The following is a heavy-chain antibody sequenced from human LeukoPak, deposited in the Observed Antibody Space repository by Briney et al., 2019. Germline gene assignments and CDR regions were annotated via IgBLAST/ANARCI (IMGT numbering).Heavy chain of an antibody. Sequence: QPGRSLRLSCAASGFTFSSYAMHWVRQAPGKGLEWVAVISYDGSNKYYADSVKGRFTISRDNSKNTLYLQMNSLRAEDTAVYYCAREDSGSYVDYWGQGTLVTVSS. CDR3: AREDSGSYVDY. J-gene: IGHJ4*02. V-gene: IGHV3-30-3*01. CDR1: GFTFSSYA. D-gene: IGHD1-26*01. CDR2: ISYDGSNK.